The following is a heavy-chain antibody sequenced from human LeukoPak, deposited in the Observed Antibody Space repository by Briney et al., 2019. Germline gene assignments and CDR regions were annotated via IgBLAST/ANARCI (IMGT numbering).Heavy chain of an antibody. J-gene: IGHJ5*02. D-gene: IGHD2-21*02. CDR2: ISSSSSYI. CDR1: GFTFSSYS. Sequence: GGSLRLSCAASGFTFSSYSMNWVRQAPGKGLEWVSSISSSSSYIYYADSVKGRFTTSRDNAKNSLYLQMNSLRAEDTAVYYCARRGDANWFDPWGQGTLVTVAS. CDR3: ARRGDANWFDP. V-gene: IGHV3-21*01.